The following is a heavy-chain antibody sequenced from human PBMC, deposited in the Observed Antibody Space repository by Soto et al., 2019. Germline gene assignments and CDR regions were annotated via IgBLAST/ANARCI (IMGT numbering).Heavy chain of an antibody. CDR1: GFIFSDAW. J-gene: IGHJ4*02. CDR3: TDTSVSGNSSWDY. CDR2: IRSEADGGTT. Sequence: PGGSLRLSCAASGFIFSDAWMNWVRQAPGKGLEWVGRIRSEADGGTTDYAAPVEGRFTISRDDSKNTLYLQMNSLKIEDTAMYYCTDTSVSGNSSWDYWGQGTLVTSPQ. V-gene: IGHV3-15*07. D-gene: IGHD6-13*01.